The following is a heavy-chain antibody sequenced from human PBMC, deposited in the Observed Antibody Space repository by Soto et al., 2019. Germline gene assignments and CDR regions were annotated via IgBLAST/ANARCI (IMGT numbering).Heavy chain of an antibody. CDR3: AREAGAFDY. CDR2: ISWNSGTSA. CDR1: GFTFDDYA. J-gene: IGHJ4*02. Sequence: GGSLRLSCAASGFTFDDYAMHWVRQAPGKGLEWVSGISWNSGTSANYADSVKGRFTISRDNAKNSLYLQMNSLRAEDTAVYYCAREAGAFDYWGQGTLVTVSS. V-gene: IGHV3-9*01. D-gene: IGHD6-19*01.